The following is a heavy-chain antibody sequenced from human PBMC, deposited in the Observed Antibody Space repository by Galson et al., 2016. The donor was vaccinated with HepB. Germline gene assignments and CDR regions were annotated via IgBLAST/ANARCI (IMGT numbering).Heavy chain of an antibody. D-gene: IGHD6-13*01. CDR3: VMFMAAGNAF. V-gene: IGHV5-51*03. Sequence: QSGAEVKKPGESLKISCKTSGYTFINYWIGWVRQMPGKGLEWMGIIYPGDSVTKYSPSFQGQVSMSVDRSISTAYVQWHSLGDSDSAMYYCVMFMAAGNAFWGQGTLITVSS. CDR1: GYTFINYW. CDR2: IYPGDSVT. J-gene: IGHJ4*02.